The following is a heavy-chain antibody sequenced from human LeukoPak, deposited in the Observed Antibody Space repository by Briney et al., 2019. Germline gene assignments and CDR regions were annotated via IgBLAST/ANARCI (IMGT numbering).Heavy chain of an antibody. D-gene: IGHD2-2*01. CDR1: GGSFSGYY. CDR2: INHSGST. J-gene: IGHJ6*03. V-gene: IGHV4-34*01. CDR3: ARAYCSSTSCYESYMDV. Sequence: PSETLSLTCAVYGGSFSGYYWSWLRQPPGKGLEWIGEINHSGSTNYNPSLKSRVTISVDTSKNQFSLKLSSVTAADTAVYYCARAYCSSTSCYESYMDVWGKGTTVTISS.